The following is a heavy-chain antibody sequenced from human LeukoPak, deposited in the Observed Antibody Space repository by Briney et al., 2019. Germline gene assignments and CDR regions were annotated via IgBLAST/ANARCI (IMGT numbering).Heavy chain of an antibody. Sequence: SETLSLTCAVYGGSFSGYYWSWIRQPPGKGLEWIGEINHSGSANYNPSLKSRVTISVDTSKNQFSLKLSSVTAADTAVYYCAGYSSSWYFDYWGQGTLVTVSS. CDR1: GGSFSGYY. J-gene: IGHJ4*02. CDR2: INHSGSA. V-gene: IGHV4-34*01. CDR3: AGYSSSWYFDY. D-gene: IGHD6-13*01.